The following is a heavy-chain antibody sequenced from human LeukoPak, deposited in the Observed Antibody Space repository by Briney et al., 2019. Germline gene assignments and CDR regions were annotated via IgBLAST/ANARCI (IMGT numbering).Heavy chain of an antibody. CDR2: IYYSGST. V-gene: IGHV4-30-4*01. Sequence: SETLSLTCTVSGGSISSGDYYWSWIRQPPGKGLEWIGYIYYSGSTYYNPSLKSRVTISVDTSKNQFSLKLSSVTAADTAVYYCARDMYYYDSSGRPTPSHFDYWGQGTLVTVSS. CDR3: ARDMYYYDSSGRPTPSHFDY. J-gene: IGHJ4*02. D-gene: IGHD3-22*01. CDR1: GGSISSGDYY.